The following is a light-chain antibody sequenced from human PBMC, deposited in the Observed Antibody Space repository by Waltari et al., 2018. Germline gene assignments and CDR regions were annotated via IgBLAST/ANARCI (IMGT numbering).Light chain of an antibody. CDR2: RAS. V-gene: IGKV3-20*01. J-gene: IGKJ1*01. CDR1: QSVGSSS. Sequence: EIVLTQSPGTAPLSPGDRATLSCRASQSVGSSSLAWYQQKPGQAPRLVIYRASRRATGIPDRFSGSGSGTDFSLTISRLEPEDFAVYYCQQHGTLPATFGQGTKVEIK. CDR3: QQHGTLPAT.